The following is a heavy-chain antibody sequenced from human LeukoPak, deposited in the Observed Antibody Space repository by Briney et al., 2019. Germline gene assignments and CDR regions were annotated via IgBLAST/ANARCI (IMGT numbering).Heavy chain of an antibody. J-gene: IGHJ4*02. CDR1: GGSISSYY. CDR2: IYYSGST. Sequence: PSETLSLTCTVSGGSISSYYWSWLPQPPGKGLEWIGYIYYSGSTNYNPSLKSRVTISVDTSKNQFSLKLISVTAADTAVYYCASPSYCSGGSCPLDYWGQGTLVTVSS. V-gene: IGHV4-59*01. D-gene: IGHD2-15*01. CDR3: ASPSYCSGGSCPLDY.